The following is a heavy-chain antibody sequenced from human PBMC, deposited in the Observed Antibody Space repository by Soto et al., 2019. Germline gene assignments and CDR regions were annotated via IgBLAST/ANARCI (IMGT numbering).Heavy chain of an antibody. J-gene: IGHJ6*02. CDR2: ISGSGGST. Sequence: PVGSLRLSCAASGFTFSSYAMSWVRQAPGKGLEWVSAISGSGGSTYYADSVKGRFTISRDNSKNTLYLQMNSLRAEDTAVYYCAKEGAAGTRFFYYYYGMDVWGQGTTVTVSS. V-gene: IGHV3-23*01. CDR1: GFTFSSYA. CDR3: AKEGAAGTRFFYYYYGMDV. D-gene: IGHD6-13*01.